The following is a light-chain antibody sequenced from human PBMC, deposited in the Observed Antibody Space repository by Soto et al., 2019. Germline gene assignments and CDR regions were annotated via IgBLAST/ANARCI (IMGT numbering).Light chain of an antibody. CDR2: DAS. CDR3: QQFSSYPPT. V-gene: IGKV3-20*01. CDR1: QTVRNNY. J-gene: IGKJ4*01. Sequence: IVMTQSPATLSVSPGERATLSCRASQTVRNNYLAWYQQKPGQAPRLLIYDASSRATGIPDRFSGGGSGTDFTLTISRLEPEDFAVYYCQQFSSYPPTFGGGTKVDIK.